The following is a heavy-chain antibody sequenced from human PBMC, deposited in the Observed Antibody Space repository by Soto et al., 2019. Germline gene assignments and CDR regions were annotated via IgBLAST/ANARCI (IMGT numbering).Heavy chain of an antibody. Sequence: LSLTCTVSGGSISSGGYYWSWIRQHPGKGLEWIGYIYYSGSTYYNPSLKSRVTISVDTSKNQFSLKLSSVTAADTAVYYCARDAVYYDSSGYSHWFDPWGQGTLVTVSS. CDR1: GGSISSGGYY. V-gene: IGHV4-31*03. CDR2: IYYSGST. J-gene: IGHJ5*02. CDR3: ARDAVYYDSSGYSHWFDP. D-gene: IGHD3-22*01.